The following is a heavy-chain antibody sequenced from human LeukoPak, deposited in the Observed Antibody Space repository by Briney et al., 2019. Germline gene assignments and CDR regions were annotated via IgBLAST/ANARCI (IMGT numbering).Heavy chain of an antibody. J-gene: IGHJ5*02. V-gene: IGHV3-30-3*01. CDR1: GFTFSSYA. CDR2: ISYDGSNK. CDR3: AREDIAVAGTYFDP. D-gene: IGHD6-19*01. Sequence: LPGRSLRLSCAASGFTFSSYAMHWVRQAPGKGLEWVAVISYDGSNKYYADSVKGRFTISRDNSKNTLYLQMNSLRAEDTAVYYCAREDIAVAGTYFDPWGQGTLVTVSS.